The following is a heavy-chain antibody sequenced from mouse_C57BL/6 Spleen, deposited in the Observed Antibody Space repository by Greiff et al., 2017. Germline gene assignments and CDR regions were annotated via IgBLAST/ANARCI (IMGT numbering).Heavy chain of an antibody. CDR2: INPYNGGT. Sequence: VQLQQSGPVLVKPGASVKMSCKASGYTFTDYYMNWVKQSHGKSLEWIGVINPYNGGTSYNQKFKGKATLTVDKSSSTAYMELNSLTSEDSAVYYCARSTYGSENYFDDWGKGTTVTVSS. J-gene: IGHJ2*01. CDR1: GYTFTDYY. CDR3: ARSTYGSENYFDD. D-gene: IGHD1-2*01. V-gene: IGHV1-19*01.